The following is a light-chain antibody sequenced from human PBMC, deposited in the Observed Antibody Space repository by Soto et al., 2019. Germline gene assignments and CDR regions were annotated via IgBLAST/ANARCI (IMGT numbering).Light chain of an antibody. V-gene: IGLV1-51*01. CDR1: SSNIGNNY. CDR3: ATWDSSLSAAA. J-gene: IGLJ2*01. CDR2: HDN. Sequence: QSVLTQPPSVSAAPGQKVSISCSGSSSNIGNNYVSWYQQFPGKAPKLLIYHDNQRPSGISDRISGSKSGTSATLGITGLRSGDEADYYCATWDSSLSAAAFGGGTKVTVL.